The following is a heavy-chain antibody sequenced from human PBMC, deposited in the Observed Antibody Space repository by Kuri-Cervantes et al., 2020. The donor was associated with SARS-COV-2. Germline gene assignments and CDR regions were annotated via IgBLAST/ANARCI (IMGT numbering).Heavy chain of an antibody. V-gene: IGHV4-39*07. CDR1: GGSISSSSYY. CDR2: IYYSGST. J-gene: IGHJ4*02. D-gene: IGHD2-8*02. Sequence: GSLRLSCNVSGGSISSSSYYWGWIRQPPGKGLEWIGSIYYSGSTYYNPSLKSRVTISVETSKNQFSLKLSSVTAADTAVYCCVRARPRSGCVPFDYWGQGTLVTVSS. CDR3: VRARPRSGCVPFDY.